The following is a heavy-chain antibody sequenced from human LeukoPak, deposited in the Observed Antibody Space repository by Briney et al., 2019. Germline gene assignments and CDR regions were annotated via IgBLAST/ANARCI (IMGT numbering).Heavy chain of an antibody. Sequence: GGSLRLSCAASGFTFSSYWMSWVRQAPGKGLEWVANINKDGGEKYYVDSVKGRFTISRDNAKNSLYLQMNSLRADDTAVYYCEKDPPPGYGGTPRAYGGGGPRVPVSS. CDR3: EKDPPPGYGGTPRAY. D-gene: IGHD3-16*01. J-gene: IGHJ4*02. CDR1: GFTFSSYW. CDR2: INKDGGEK. V-gene: IGHV3-7*03.